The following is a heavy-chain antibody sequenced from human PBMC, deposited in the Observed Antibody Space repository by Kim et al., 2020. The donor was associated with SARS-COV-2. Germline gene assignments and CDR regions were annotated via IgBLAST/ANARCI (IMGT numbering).Heavy chain of an antibody. CDR2: ISSSSSTI. V-gene: IGHV3-48*02. CDR3: ARDRVYYYDSSGYYPNWFDP. Sequence: GGSLRLSCAASGFTFSSYSMNWVRQAPGKGLEWVSYISSSSSTIYYADSVKGRFTISRDNAKNSLYLQMNSLRDEDTAVYYCARDRVYYYDSSGYYPNWFDPWGQGTLVTVSS. J-gene: IGHJ5*02. CDR1: GFTFSSYS. D-gene: IGHD3-22*01.